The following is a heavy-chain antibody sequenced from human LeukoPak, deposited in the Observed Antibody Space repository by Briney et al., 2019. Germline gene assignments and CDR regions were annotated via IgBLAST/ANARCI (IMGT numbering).Heavy chain of an antibody. V-gene: IGHV1-18*01. J-gene: IGHJ4*02. CDR3: ASLRGSGSPFDY. CDR1: GYTFTSYD. Sequence: EASVKASCKASGYTFTSYDINWVRQAPGQGLEWMGWISAYNGNTNYAQKLQGRVTMTTDTSTSTAYMELRSLRSDDTAVYYCASLRGSGSPFDYWGQGTLVTVSS. CDR2: ISAYNGNT. D-gene: IGHD3-10*01.